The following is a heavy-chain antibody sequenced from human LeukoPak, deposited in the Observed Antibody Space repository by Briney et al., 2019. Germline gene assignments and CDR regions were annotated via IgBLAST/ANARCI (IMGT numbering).Heavy chain of an antibody. D-gene: IGHD6-13*01. CDR1: GGSISSGGYS. CDR3: ARGFSSSWYYFDY. Sequence: SETLSLTCAVSGGSISSGGYSWSWIRQPPGKGLEWIGYIYHSGSTYYNPSLKSRVTISVDRSKNQFSLKLSSVTAADTAVYYCARGFSSSWYYFDYWGQGTLVTVSS. V-gene: IGHV4-30-2*01. CDR2: IYHSGST. J-gene: IGHJ4*02.